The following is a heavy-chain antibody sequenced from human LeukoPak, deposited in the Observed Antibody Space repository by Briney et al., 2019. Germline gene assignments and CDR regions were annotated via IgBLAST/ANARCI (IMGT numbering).Heavy chain of an antibody. CDR2: IYYSGST. Sequence: SETLSLTCTVSGGSSSSSGYYWGWIRQPPGKGLEWIGSIYYSGSTYYNPSLKSRVTISVDTSKNQFSLKLSSVTAADTAVYYCARNTPLNGMDVWGQGTTVTVSS. CDR1: GGSSSSSGYY. CDR3: ARNTPLNGMDV. V-gene: IGHV4-39*07. J-gene: IGHJ6*02.